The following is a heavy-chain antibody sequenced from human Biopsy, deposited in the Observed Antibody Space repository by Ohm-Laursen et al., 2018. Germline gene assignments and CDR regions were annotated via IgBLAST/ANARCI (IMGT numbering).Heavy chain of an antibody. CDR1: GGSISNNNYY. Sequence: TQSLTCTVSGGSISNNNYYWGWIRQPPGKGLEWIGSIFYRGSTHYKPSLKSRVNISVDTSKNQFSLKLNSVTAADTAVYYCARDYDTSGYYYVSWGQGTLVTVSS. CDR3: ARDYDTSGYYYVS. V-gene: IGHV4-39*01. CDR2: IFYRGST. D-gene: IGHD3-22*01. J-gene: IGHJ5*02.